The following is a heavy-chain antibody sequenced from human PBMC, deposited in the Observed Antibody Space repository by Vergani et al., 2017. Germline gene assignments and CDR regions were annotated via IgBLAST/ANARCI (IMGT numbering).Heavy chain of an antibody. D-gene: IGHD2-15*01. CDR1: GESIRSGSHY. Sequence: QVQMQESGPGLVKPSQTLSLTCTVSGESIRSGSHYWSWIRQPAGKGPEWIGHIHTGGSTDLNPSFKSRVSISVDTSKSQFSLKLNSVTVADTAVYYCASSRPYCTSGSCPAIWGQGTLVTVSS. V-gene: IGHV4-61*02. CDR2: IHTGGST. CDR3: ASSRPYCTSGSCPAI. J-gene: IGHJ4*02.